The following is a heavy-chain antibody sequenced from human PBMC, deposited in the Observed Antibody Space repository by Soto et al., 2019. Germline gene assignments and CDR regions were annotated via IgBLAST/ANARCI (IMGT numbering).Heavy chain of an antibody. J-gene: IGHJ5*02. CDR3: ATRITVFGLLIPPFDP. V-gene: IGHV4-34*01. D-gene: IGHD1-20*01. Sequence: PSGTLSLTCAAYGGSVNGYYWNWIRQPPGKGLEWIGEINHTGGTHYNPSLKNRVTMSVDTSKNQFSLRLSSVTAADTAIYYCATRITVFGLLIPPFDPWGQGTQVTVSS. CDR2: INHTGGT. CDR1: GGSVNGYY.